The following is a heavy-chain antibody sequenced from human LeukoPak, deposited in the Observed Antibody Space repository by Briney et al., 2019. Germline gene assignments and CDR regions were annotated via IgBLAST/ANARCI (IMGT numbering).Heavy chain of an antibody. V-gene: IGHV4-4*02. D-gene: IGHD4-23*01. Sequence: ASETPSLTCAVSGDSISSSNWWTWVRQPPGKGLEWIGEIYPSGSTNYNPSLKSRVTISVDKSKNQFSLKLSSVTAADTAVYYCARNGGNSDVDYWGQGTLVTVYS. CDR2: IYPSGST. J-gene: IGHJ4*02. CDR3: ARNGGNSDVDY. CDR1: GDSISSSNW.